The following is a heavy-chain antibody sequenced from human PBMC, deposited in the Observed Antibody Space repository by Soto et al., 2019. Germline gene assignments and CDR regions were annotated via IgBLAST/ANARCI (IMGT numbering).Heavy chain of an antibody. J-gene: IGHJ4*02. CDR1: GGTFSSYA. V-gene: IGHV1-69*01. CDR2: IIPIFGTA. D-gene: IGHD6-19*01. CDR3: ARGLEDAGSSGHLRDY. Sequence: QVQLVQSGAEVKKPGSSVKVSCKASGGTFSSYAISWVRQATGQGIEWMGGIIPIFGTANYAQKFQGRVTITADESTSTAYMELSSLRSEDTAVYYCARGLEDAGSSGHLRDYWGQGTLVTVSS.